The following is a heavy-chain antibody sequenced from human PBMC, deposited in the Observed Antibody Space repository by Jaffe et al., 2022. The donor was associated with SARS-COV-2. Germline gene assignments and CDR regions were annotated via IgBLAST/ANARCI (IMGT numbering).Heavy chain of an antibody. CDR2: ITSSGGTT. CDR1: GTTFSSYN. V-gene: IGHV3-48*01. CDR3: ARAHGRDAYTYWFFDL. J-gene: IGHJ2*01. Sequence: EEQLVESGGGLVQPGESVRLSCAAPGTTFSSYNMNWIRQAPGKGPEWLSYITSSGGTTFYADSVKGRFTISRDNAKNSLYLQMDSLRAEDTAVYYCARAHGRDAYTYWFFDLWGRGTLITVSS. D-gene: IGHD2-15*01.